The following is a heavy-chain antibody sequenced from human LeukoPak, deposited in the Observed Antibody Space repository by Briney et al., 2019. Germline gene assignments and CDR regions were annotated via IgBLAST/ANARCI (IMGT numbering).Heavy chain of an antibody. D-gene: IGHD2-15*01. CDR1: GFTFSSYW. V-gene: IGHV3-74*01. CDR3: ARETPISVDAFDI. Sequence: GGSLRLSCAASGFTFSSYWMYGVRQAPGKGLVWVSRINSDGSSTGYADSVKGRFTISRDNAKNTLYLQMNSLRAEDTAVYYCARETPISVDAFDIWGQGTMVTVSS. CDR2: INSDGSST. J-gene: IGHJ3*02.